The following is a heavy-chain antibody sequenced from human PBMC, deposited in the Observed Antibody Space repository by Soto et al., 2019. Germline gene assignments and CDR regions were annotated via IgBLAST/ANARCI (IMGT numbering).Heavy chain of an antibody. CDR2: ISYDGSNK. D-gene: IGHD3-10*01. J-gene: IGHJ5*02. CDR1: GFTFSSYG. CDR3: APDAAGLGELLPWFDP. V-gene: IGHV3-30*03. Sequence: GGSLRLSCAASGFTFSSYGMHWVRQAPGKGLEWVAVISYDGSNKYYADSVKGRFTISRDNSKNTLYLQMNSLRAEDKAVYYCAPDAAGLGELLPWFDPWGQGT.